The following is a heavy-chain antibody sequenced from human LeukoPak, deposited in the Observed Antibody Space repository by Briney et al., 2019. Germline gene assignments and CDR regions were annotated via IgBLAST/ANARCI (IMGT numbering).Heavy chain of an antibody. V-gene: IGHV3-33*01. Sequence: GGSLRLSCAASGFTFSSYGIHWVRQALGKGLEWVAVIWYDGSKKYYADSVKGRFTISRDDSKNTLYLQMNSLRAEDTAVYYCARDPAVAGYYFDYWGQGTLVTVSS. CDR3: ARDPAVAGYYFDY. CDR1: GFTFSSYG. J-gene: IGHJ4*02. CDR2: IWYDGSKK. D-gene: IGHD6-19*01.